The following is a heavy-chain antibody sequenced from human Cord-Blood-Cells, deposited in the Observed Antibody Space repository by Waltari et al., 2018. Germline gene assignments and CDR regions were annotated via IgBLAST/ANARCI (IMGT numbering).Heavy chain of an antibody. J-gene: IGHJ4*02. Sequence: QVQLQESGPGLVKPSETLSLNCTVPGYSISSGYYWGWIRQPPGKGLEWIGSIYHSGSTYYNPSLKSRVTISVDTSKNQFSLKLSSVTAADTAVYYCARVYNYWGQGTLVTVSS. D-gene: IGHD2-2*02. CDR2: IYHSGST. CDR3: ARVYNY. V-gene: IGHV4-38-2*02. CDR1: GYSISSGYY.